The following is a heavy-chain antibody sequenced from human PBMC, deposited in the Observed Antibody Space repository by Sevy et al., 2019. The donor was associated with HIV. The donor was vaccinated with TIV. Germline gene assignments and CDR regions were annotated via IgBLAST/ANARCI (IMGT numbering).Heavy chain of an antibody. CDR2: ISHDGSNK. J-gene: IGHJ4*02. V-gene: IGHV3-30*18. D-gene: IGHD3-10*02. CDR3: AKDLSYVWGGRSLWDC. Sequence: GGSLRLSCVASGFTFSSNGIHWVRQAPGKGLEWVALISHDGSNKYYAASVKGRFTISRDNSKNTLYLQMNSLRAEDTAVYYCAKDLSYVWGGRSLWDCWGQGTLVTVSS. CDR1: GFTFSSNG.